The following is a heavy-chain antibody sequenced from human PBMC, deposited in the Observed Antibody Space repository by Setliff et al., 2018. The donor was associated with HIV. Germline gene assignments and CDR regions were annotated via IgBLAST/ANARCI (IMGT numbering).Heavy chain of an antibody. D-gene: IGHD2-15*01. V-gene: IGHV4-31*03. CDR2: IYHNGST. CDR1: GGSISIGGYY. J-gene: IGHJ6*03. Sequence: PSETLSLTCTVSGGSISIGGYYWGWIRQHPGKGLEWIGYIYHNGSTYYNPSLKSRVIISVDTSKNQFSLKVSSVTAADTAVYHCARGGGSRAATSSYYYMDVWGKGTTVTVSS. CDR3: ARGGGSRAATSSYYYMDV.